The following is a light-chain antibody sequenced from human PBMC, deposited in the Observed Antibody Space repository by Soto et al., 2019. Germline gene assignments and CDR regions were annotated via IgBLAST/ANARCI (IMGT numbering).Light chain of an antibody. J-gene: IGLJ1*01. CDR1: SSDVGSYNL. CDR3: CSYAGSNYV. Sequence: QSALTQPASVSGSPVQSITISCTGTSSDVGSYNLVSWYQQHPGKAPKLMIYEGSKRPSGVSNRFSGSKSGNTASLTISGLQAEDEADYYCCSYAGSNYVFGTGTKVTVL. CDR2: EGS. V-gene: IGLV2-23*01.